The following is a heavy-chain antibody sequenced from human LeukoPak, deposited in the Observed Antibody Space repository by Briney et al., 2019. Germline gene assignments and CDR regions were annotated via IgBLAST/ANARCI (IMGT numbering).Heavy chain of an antibody. Sequence: SETLSLTCTVSGGSISSYYWSWIRQPPGKGLEWIGEINARGDTNFNPSLKSRVTISVDTSKNQFSLTLRSMIAADTAVYYCARGQVPAARGYNWFDPWGQGTLVTVSS. CDR2: INARGDT. CDR3: ARGQVPAARGYNWFDP. CDR1: GGSISSYY. J-gene: IGHJ5*02. D-gene: IGHD2-2*01. V-gene: IGHV4-34*01.